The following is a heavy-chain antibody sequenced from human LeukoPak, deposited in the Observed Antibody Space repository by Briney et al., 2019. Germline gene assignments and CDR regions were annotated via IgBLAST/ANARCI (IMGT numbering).Heavy chain of an antibody. J-gene: IGHJ4*02. D-gene: IGHD3-22*01. CDR3: ARDRLAYYDRSGLDC. Sequence: TSSETLSLTCTVSGGSISSYYWNWIRQPPGKGLEWIGYIYYSGSIHYNPSLKSRVTMSVDTSKNQFSLNLSSVTAADTAFYYCARDRLAYYDRSGLDCWGQGTLVTVSS. CDR1: GGSISSYY. CDR2: IYYSGSI. V-gene: IGHV4-59*01.